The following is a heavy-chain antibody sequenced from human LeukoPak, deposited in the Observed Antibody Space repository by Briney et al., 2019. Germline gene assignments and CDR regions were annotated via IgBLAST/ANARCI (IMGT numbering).Heavy chain of an antibody. CDR2: IDPTDSYT. J-gene: IGHJ5*02. Sequence: GESLKISCKGSGYSFRSYWISWVRQMPGKGLEWMGRIDPTDSYTDYSPSFEGHVTISVDRSITTAYLLWSSLKASDTDMYFCASSRAGTLKVHNWFDPWGQGSLVTVSS. V-gene: IGHV5-10-1*01. CDR3: ASSRAGTLKVHNWFDP. CDR1: GYSFRSYW. D-gene: IGHD6-19*01.